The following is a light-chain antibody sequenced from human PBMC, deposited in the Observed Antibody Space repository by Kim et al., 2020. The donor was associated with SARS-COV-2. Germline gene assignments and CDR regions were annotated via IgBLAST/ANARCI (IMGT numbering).Light chain of an antibody. CDR1: QDIGNY. CDR3: QQYDDVPRT. V-gene: IGKV1-33*01. J-gene: IGKJ1*01. Sequence: ASVGDRVTITCQASQDIGNYLNWDQQKPGKAPKLLICDASNLQTGVPSRFSVSGSGTDFTFTVNSLQPEDIATYYCQQYDDVPRTFVQGTKVDIK. CDR2: DAS.